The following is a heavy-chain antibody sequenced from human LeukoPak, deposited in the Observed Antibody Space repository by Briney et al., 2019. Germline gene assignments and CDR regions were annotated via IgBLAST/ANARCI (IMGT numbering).Heavy chain of an antibody. CDR3: ARSGYCSSTSCYNVQTFDY. CDR1: GGSISSYY. D-gene: IGHD2-2*02. J-gene: IGHJ4*02. CDR2: IYTSGST. V-gene: IGHV4-4*07. Sequence: PSETLSLTCTVSGGSISSYYWSWIRQPAGKGLEWIGRIYTSGSTNYNPSLKSRVTMSVDTSKNQFSLKLSSVTAADTAVYYCARSGYCSSTSCYNVQTFDYWGQGTLVTVSS.